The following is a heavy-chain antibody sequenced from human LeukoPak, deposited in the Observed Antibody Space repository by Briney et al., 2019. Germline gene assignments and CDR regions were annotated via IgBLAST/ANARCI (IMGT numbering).Heavy chain of an antibody. CDR2: IYYSGST. V-gene: IGHV4-31*03. J-gene: IGHJ6*02. D-gene: IGHD4-11*01. Sequence: PSETLSLTCTVSGGSISSGGYYWSWIRQHPGKGLEWIGYIYYSGSTYYNPSLKSRVTISVDTSKNQFSLKLSSVTAADTAVYCCAREAATVIYYYGMDVWGQGTTVTVSS. CDR3: AREAATVIYYYGMDV. CDR1: GGSISSGGYY.